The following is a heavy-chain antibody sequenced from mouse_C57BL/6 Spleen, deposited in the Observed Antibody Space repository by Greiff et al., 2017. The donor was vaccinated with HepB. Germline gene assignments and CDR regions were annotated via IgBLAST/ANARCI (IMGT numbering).Heavy chain of an antibody. CDR2: IDPSDSYT. J-gene: IGHJ2*01. Sequence: QVQLQQPGAELVKPGASVKLSCKASGYTFTSYWMQWVKQRPGQGLEWIGEIDPSDSYTNYNQKFKGKATLTVDTSSSTAYMQLSSLTSEDSAVYYCARRDYDYDGPCGYWGQGTTLTVSS. CDR1: GYTFTSYW. V-gene: IGHV1-50*01. D-gene: IGHD2-4*01. CDR3: ARRDYDYDGPCGY.